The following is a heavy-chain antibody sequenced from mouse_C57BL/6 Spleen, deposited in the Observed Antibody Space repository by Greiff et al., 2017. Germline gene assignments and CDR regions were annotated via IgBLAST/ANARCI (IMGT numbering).Heavy chain of an antibody. CDR1: GYTFTDYE. Sequence: QVQLQQSGAELVRPGASVTLSCKASGYTFTDYEMHWVKQTPVHGLEWIGAIDPETGGTAYNQKFKGKAILTADNSSSTAYMELRSLTSEDSAVYYCTRIYSNYLSYAMDYWGQGTSVTVSS. CDR3: TRIYSNYLSYAMDY. J-gene: IGHJ4*01. CDR2: IDPETGGT. D-gene: IGHD2-5*01. V-gene: IGHV1-15*01.